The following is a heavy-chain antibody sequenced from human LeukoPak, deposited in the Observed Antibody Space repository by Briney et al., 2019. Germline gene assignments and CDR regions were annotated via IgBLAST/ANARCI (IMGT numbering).Heavy chain of an antibody. CDR1: GYIFTDYY. V-gene: IGHV1-2*02. J-gene: IGHJ6*02. CDR2: INPKTGDA. CDR3: ARAGSYTRYGYFGLDV. D-gene: IGHD3-10*01. Sequence: ASVTVSCKASGYIFTDYYIHWVRQAPGQGPQWMGWINPKTGDAKNAQKFQVRVTMTSDTSISTVYMELSRVTSDDTALYYCARAGSYTRYGYFGLDVWGQGTTVTVSS.